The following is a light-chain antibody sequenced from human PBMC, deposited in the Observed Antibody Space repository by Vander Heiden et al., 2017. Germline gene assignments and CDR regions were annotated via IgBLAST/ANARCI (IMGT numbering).Light chain of an antibody. Sequence: DIQMTPSPSSLSASVGDRVTITCQASQDIRNYLNWYQQKPGKAPKPLIYDASKWETGGPARFRGSGSGTDCTVTISSLQPEDIATDYCQQYDNLPLGPFTFGPGTKVDIK. CDR3: QQYDNLPLGPFT. CDR1: QDIRNY. V-gene: IGKV1-33*01. J-gene: IGKJ3*01. CDR2: DAS.